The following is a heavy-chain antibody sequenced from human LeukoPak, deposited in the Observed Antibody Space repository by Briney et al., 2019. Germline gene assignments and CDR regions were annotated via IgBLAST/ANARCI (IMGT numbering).Heavy chain of an antibody. V-gene: IGHV1-8*01. CDR2: MNPNSGNT. CDR3: ARGTLGYCSGGSCSDFDY. Sequence: GASVKVSCKASGYTFTSYDINWVRQATGQGLEWMGWMNPNSGNTGYAQKFQGRVTMTRNTSISTAYMELSSLRSEDTAVYYCARGTLGYCSGGSCSDFDYWGQGTLVTVSS. D-gene: IGHD2-15*01. CDR1: GYTFTSYD. J-gene: IGHJ4*02.